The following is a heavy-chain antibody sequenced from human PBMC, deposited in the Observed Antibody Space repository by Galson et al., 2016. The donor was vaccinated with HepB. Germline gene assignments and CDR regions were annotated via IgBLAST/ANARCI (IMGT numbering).Heavy chain of an antibody. J-gene: IGHJ4*02. CDR1: GFTFSTYA. V-gene: IGHV3-30*04. CDR2: ISYDGSHK. CDR3: ARDGDVPSDYYDSSGRGYFDY. Sequence: SLRLSCAASGFTFSTYAIHWVRQAPGKGLEWVAVISYDGSHKYYADSVKGRFTISRDNSKDTRYLQMNSLRAEDTAVYYCARDGDVPSDYYDSSGRGYFDYWGQGTLVTVSS. D-gene: IGHD3-22*01.